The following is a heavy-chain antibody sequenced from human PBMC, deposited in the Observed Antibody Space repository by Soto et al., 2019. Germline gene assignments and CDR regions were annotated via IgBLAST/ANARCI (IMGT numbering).Heavy chain of an antibody. CDR1: ASSISSDYF. J-gene: IGHJ3*02. CDR3: ARTWLAGGTPADAFDI. Sequence: PSETLSLTCAVSASSISSDYFWGWIRQPPGKGLEWIATIFHTGGTYYNPSLKSRVTISVDTSNNQLSLRLNPVTAADTALYFCARTWLAGGTPADAFDIWGQGTMVTVSS. CDR2: IFHTGGT. D-gene: IGHD2-15*01. V-gene: IGHV4-38-2*01.